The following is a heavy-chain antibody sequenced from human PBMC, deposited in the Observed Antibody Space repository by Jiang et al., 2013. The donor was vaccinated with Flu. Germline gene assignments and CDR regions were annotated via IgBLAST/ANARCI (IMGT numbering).Heavy chain of an antibody. V-gene: IGHV3-33*01. CDR3: ARDRGYDFWSGYYTPRGFDY. CDR2: IWYDGSNK. D-gene: IGHD3-3*01. CDR1: GFTFSSYG. Sequence: RLSCAASGFTFSSYGMHWVRQAPGKGLEWVAVIWYDGSNKYYADSVKGRFTISRDNSKNTLYLQMNSLRAEDMAVYYCARDRGYDFWSGYYTPRGFDYWGQGTLVTVSS. J-gene: IGHJ4*02.